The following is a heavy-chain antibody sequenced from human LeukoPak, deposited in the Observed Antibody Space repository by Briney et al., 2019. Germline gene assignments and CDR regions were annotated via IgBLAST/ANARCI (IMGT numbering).Heavy chain of an antibody. D-gene: IGHD3-10*01. J-gene: IGHJ5*02. CDR3: AKEKRYYGSGSYPGPLWFNP. CDR1: GFTFSSYA. V-gene: IGHV3-64*01. CDR2: ISSNGGST. Sequence: PGGSLRLSCAASGFTFSSYAMHWVRQAPGKGLEYVSAISSNGGSTYYANSVKGRFTISRDNSKNTLYLQMNSLRAEDTAVYYCAKEKRYYGSGSYPGPLWFNPWGQGTLVTVSS.